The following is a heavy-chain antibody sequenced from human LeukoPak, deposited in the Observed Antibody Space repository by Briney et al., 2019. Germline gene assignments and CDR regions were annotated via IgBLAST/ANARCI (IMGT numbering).Heavy chain of an antibody. CDR3: AKTKVAAAGPYYYYYGMDV. V-gene: IGHV3-48*04. CDR2: ISSSSSTI. D-gene: IGHD6-13*01. Sequence: GGSLRLSCAASGFTFSSYSMNWVRQAPGKGLEWVSYISSSSSTIYYADSVKGRFTISRDNAKNSLYLQMNSLRAEDTALYYCAKTKVAAAGPYYYYYGMDVWGQGTTVTVSS. J-gene: IGHJ6*02. CDR1: GFTFSSYS.